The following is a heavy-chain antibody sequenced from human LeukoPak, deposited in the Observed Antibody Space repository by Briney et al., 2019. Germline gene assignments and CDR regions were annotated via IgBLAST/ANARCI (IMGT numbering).Heavy chain of an antibody. V-gene: IGHV3-48*01. D-gene: IGHD3-3*01. J-gene: IGHJ4*02. CDR3: ARDKTYSDFWL. CDR1: GFTFSSYS. CDR2: ISSDSSTI. Sequence: PGGSLRLSCAASGFTFSSYSMNWVRQAPGKELEWISYISSDSSTIYFADSVKGRFTISRDNAKNSLYPQMNSLRAEDTAVYFCARDKTYSDFWLWGQGTLVTVSS.